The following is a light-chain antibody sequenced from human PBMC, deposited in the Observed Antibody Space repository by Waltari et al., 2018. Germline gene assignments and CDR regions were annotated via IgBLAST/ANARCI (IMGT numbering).Light chain of an antibody. CDR3: QQLNSYPPT. Sequence: QLTQSPSSLSASVGDRVTITCRARQGISSFLAWYQQKAGKAPKLLIYAASTLQSGVPSRFSGSGSGTDFTLTISSLRPEDFATYYCQQLNSYPPTFGGGTK. CDR2: AAS. J-gene: IGKJ4*01. V-gene: IGKV1-9*01. CDR1: QGISSF.